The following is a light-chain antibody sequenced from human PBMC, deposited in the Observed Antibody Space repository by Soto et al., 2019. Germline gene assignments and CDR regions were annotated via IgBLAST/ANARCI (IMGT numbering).Light chain of an antibody. CDR3: QQYNSYSVYT. Sequence: DIQMTQSPSTLSASVGDRVIITCRASQSISSWLAWYQQKPGEAPKLLIYDASSLESGVPSRFSGSGSGTEFTLTISSLQPDDFATYSCQQYNSYSVYTFGQGTKLEIK. CDR1: QSISSW. V-gene: IGKV1-5*01. J-gene: IGKJ2*01. CDR2: DAS.